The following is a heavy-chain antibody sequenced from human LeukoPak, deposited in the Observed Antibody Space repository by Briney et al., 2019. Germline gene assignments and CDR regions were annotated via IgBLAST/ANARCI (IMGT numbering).Heavy chain of an antibody. V-gene: IGHV3-48*01. CDR2: ISSSSSTI. Sequence: PGGSLRLSCAASGFTFSSYSMNWVRQAPGKGLEWVSYISSSSSTIYYADSVKGRFTISRDNAKNSLYLQMNSLRAEDTAVYYCARAAITMVRGVIKRALDYWGQGTLVTVSS. CDR1: GFTFSSYS. CDR3: ARAAITMVRGVIKRALDY. J-gene: IGHJ4*02. D-gene: IGHD3-10*01.